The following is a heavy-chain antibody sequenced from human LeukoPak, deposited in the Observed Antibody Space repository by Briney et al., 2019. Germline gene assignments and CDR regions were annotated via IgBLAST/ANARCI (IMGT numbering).Heavy chain of an antibody. J-gene: IGHJ4*02. V-gene: IGHV3-53*05. Sequence: GGSLRLSCAASGFTVSSNYMSWVRQAPGKGLEWVSVIYSGGSTYYADSVKGRFTISRDNSKNTLYLQMGSLSADDMAVYYCARGSSATRRLDYWGQGTRVTVSS. CDR2: IYSGGST. CDR3: ARGSSATRRLDY. CDR1: GFTVSSNY. D-gene: IGHD2-2*01.